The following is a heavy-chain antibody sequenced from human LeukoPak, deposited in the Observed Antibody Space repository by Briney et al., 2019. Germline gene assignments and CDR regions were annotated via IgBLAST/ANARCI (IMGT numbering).Heavy chain of an antibody. CDR3: ARGPYYYDSSGYYYLVYYYYGMDV. CDR1: GFTFSSYA. D-gene: IGHD3-22*01. Sequence: GGSLRLSCAASGFTFSSYAMHWVRQAPGKGLEWVAVISYDGSNKYYADSVKGRFTISRDNSKNTLYLQMYSLRAEDTAVYYCARGPYYYDSSGYYYLVYYYYGMDVWGQGTTVTVSS. V-gene: IGHV3-30*04. CDR2: ISYDGSNK. J-gene: IGHJ6*02.